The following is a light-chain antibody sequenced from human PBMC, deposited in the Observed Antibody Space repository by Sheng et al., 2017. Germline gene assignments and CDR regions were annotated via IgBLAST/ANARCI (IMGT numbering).Light chain of an antibody. CDR3: QQYDTWPRT. V-gene: IGKV3-15*01. CDR2: GAS. Sequence: TQSPGTLSLSPGERATLSCRASQGVSSNLAWYQQKPGQAPRLLIYGASTRATGIPARFSGRGSGTDFTLTISSLQSEDFAFYYCQQYDTWPRTFGQGTKVDIK. CDR1: QGVSSN. J-gene: IGKJ1*01.